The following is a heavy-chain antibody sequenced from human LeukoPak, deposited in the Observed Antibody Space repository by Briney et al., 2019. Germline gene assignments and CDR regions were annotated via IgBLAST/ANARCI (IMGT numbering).Heavy chain of an antibody. V-gene: IGHV3-23*01. CDR3: AKTNSSDYSYYFDY. D-gene: IGHD3-22*01. Sequence: PGGSLRLSCAASGFTFSSYGMSWVRQAPGKGLEWVSAISGSGGSTYYADSVKGRFTISRDNSNNTLYLQMNSLRAEDTAVYYCAKTNSSDYSYYFDYWGQGTLVTVSS. J-gene: IGHJ4*02. CDR1: GFTFSSYG. CDR2: ISGSGGST.